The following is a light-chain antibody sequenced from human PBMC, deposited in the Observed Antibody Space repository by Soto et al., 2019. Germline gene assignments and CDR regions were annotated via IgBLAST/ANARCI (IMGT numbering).Light chain of an antibody. Sequence: QSALTQPASVPGSPGQSITISCTGTSSDVGGYDFVSWYQHHPGKAPKLIIYDVNNRPSGLSNRFSGSKSGNTASLTISGLQNEDEADYYCCSYTSSHTRVFGTGTKLTVL. CDR2: DVN. CDR3: CSYTSSHTRV. CDR1: SSDVGGYDF. V-gene: IGLV2-14*01. J-gene: IGLJ3*02.